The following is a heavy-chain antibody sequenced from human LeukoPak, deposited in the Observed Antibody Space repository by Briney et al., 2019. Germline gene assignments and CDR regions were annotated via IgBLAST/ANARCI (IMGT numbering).Heavy chain of an antibody. J-gene: IGHJ4*02. D-gene: IGHD5-24*01. V-gene: IGHV4-4*07. CDR1: GGSINNYY. Sequence: PSETLSLTCTVSGGSINNYYWSWIRQPAGKGPEWIGRIYASGTTRYNPSLQSRVTMSVDTSKNQFSLKLSSVTAADTAVYYCARLYLPATRFDYWGQGTLVTVSS. CDR3: ARLYLPATRFDY. CDR2: IYASGTT.